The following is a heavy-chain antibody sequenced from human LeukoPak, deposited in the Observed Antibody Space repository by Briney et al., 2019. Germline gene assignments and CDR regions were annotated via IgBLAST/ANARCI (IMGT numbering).Heavy chain of an antibody. CDR3: AKDLGSGSYYTAPNAFDI. CDR1: GFTFSSYG. D-gene: IGHD3-10*02. J-gene: IGHJ3*02. CDR2: ISGSGGST. V-gene: IGHV3-23*01. Sequence: PGGSLRLSCAASGFTFSSYGMSWVRQAPGKGLMWVSAISGSGGSTDYADAVKGRFTVSRDNSKNTLYLQMNSLRAEDTAVYYCAKDLGSGSYYTAPNAFDIWGQGTMVTVSS.